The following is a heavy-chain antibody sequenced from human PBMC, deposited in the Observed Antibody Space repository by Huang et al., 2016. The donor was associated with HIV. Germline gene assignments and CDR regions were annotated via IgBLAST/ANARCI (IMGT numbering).Heavy chain of an antibody. D-gene: IGHD1-26*01. CDR3: AKDGADEEWDIDY. J-gene: IGHJ4*02. V-gene: IGHV3-30*18. CDR2: ISYDGRNK. CDR1: GFSFSTYG. Sequence: VQLVESGGGVVQPGRSLRLACAASGFSFSTYGLHWVRQAPGKVREGVAGISYDGRNKYYAHSVKGRFTISRDTSENKVYLQMNSLRHEDTAVYYCAKDGADEEWDIDYWGQGTLVTVSS.